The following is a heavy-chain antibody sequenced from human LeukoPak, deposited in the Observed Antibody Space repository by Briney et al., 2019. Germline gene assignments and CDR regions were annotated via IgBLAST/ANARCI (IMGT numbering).Heavy chain of an antibody. D-gene: IGHD6-19*01. Sequence: GGSLRLSCAASGFTVSSKYMSWVRQAPGKGLEWVSVIYGGGSTYYTDSVKGRFTISRDNSKNTLYLQMNSLRAEGTAVYYCARLGSGWSVDYWGQGTLVTVSS. V-gene: IGHV3-66*04. CDR1: GFTVSSKY. CDR2: IYGGGST. J-gene: IGHJ4*02. CDR3: ARLGSGWSVDY.